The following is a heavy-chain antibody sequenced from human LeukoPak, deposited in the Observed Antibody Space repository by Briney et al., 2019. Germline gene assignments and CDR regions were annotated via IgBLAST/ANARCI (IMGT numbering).Heavy chain of an antibody. CDR3: ARAGGLPYHFDY. D-gene: IGHD3-16*01. CDR1: GYSISSGYY. V-gene: IGHV4-38-2*01. CDR2: IYHSGST. Sequence: RASETLSLTCAVSGYSISSGYYWGWIRQPPGKGLEWIGSIYHSGSTYYNPSLKSRVTISVDTSKSQFSLKLSSVTAADTAMFYCARAGGLPYHFDYWGQGTLVTVSS. J-gene: IGHJ4*02.